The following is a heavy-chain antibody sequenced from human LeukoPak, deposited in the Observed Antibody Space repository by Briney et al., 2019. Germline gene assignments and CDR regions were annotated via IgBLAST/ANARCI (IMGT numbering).Heavy chain of an antibody. V-gene: IGHV3-23*01. CDR2: IGGSAGST. D-gene: IGHD2-2*02. CDR3: SRGRYCSSTSCYIDY. CDR1: GFTFSSYA. Sequence: GGSLRLSCVTSGFTFSSYAKGWVRQAPGKGLEWVSGIGGSAGSTYYADSVKGRFTISRDNSKNTLYLQMNSLRAEDTAVYYCSRGRYCSSTSCYIDYWGQGTLVTVSS. J-gene: IGHJ4*02.